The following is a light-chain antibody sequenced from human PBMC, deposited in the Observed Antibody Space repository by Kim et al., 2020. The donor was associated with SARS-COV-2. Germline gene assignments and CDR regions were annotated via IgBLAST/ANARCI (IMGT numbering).Light chain of an antibody. CDR3: QQSYSTPYT. CDR2: AAA. J-gene: IGKJ2*01. V-gene: IGKV1-39*01. Sequence: DIQMTQSPSSLSASVGDRVSITCRASQSVNQFLNWYQQEAGKAPKLLIYAAATLQSGVPTRFSGSGSETEFTLTIRSLQAEDFATYYCQQSYSTPYTFGQGTKLEI. CDR1: QSVNQF.